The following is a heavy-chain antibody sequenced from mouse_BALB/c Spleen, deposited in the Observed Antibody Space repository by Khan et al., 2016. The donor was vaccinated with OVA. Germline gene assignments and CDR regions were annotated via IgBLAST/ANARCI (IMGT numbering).Heavy chain of an antibody. V-gene: IGHV1-4*01. CDR3: ARRTTGYAMDY. Sequence: VQLHQSGAELARPGASVKMSCKASGYTFTSNTMHWVKQRPGQGLEWIGYINPRSSYTNYNQKFKDKAPLTADKSSSTAYMQLSSLTSEDSAVYDCARRTTGYAMDYWGQGTSVTVSS. J-gene: IGHJ4*01. CDR2: INPRSSYT. D-gene: IGHD2-14*01. CDR1: GYTFTSNT.